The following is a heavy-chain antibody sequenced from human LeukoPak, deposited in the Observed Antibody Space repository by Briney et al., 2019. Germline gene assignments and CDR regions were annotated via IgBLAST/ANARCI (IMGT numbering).Heavy chain of an antibody. CDR1: GGSFSGYY. CDR3: ARLSSAWLLSNRNAFDI. D-gene: IGHD6-6*01. J-gene: IGHJ3*02. Sequence: PSETLSLTCAVYGGSFSGYYWSWIRQPPGKGLEWIGEINHSGSTNYNPSLKSRVTISVDTSKNQFSLKLSSVTAADTAVYYCARLSSAWLLSNRNAFDIWGQGTMVTVSS. V-gene: IGHV4-34*01. CDR2: INHSGST.